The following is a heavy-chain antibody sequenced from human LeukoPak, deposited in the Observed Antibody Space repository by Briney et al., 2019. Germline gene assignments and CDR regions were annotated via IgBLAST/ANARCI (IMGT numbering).Heavy chain of an antibody. CDR3: ARDAQYYYDGSGSQI. Sequence: ASVKVPCKASGYTFTGYYMHWVRQAPGQGLEWMGWINPNSGGTNYAQKFQGRVTMTRDTSITTAYMELSRLRSDDTAVYFCARDAQYYYDGSGSQIWGQGTLVTVSS. D-gene: IGHD3-22*01. CDR1: GYTFTGYY. V-gene: IGHV1-2*02. J-gene: IGHJ4*02. CDR2: INPNSGGT.